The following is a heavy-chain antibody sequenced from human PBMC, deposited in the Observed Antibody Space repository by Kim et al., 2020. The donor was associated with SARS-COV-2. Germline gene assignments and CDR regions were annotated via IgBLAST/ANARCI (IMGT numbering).Heavy chain of an antibody. CDR3: AKGRRFSAGWFDP. J-gene: IGHJ5*02. Sequence: EDSVQGRFTISRDNSKNTLYLQMNSLRAEDTAVYYCAKGRRFSAGWFDPWGQGTLVTVSS. D-gene: IGHD3-3*01. V-gene: IGHV3-23*01.